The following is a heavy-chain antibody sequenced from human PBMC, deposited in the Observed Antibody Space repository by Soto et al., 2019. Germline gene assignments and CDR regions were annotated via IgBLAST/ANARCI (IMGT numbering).Heavy chain of an antibody. CDR1: GFTFSSYG. D-gene: IGHD3-10*01. Sequence: QVQLVESGGGVVQPGRSLRLSCAASGFTFSSYGMHWVRQAPGKGLEWVAVISYDGSNKYYADSVKGRFTISRDNSKNTLYMQMNSLRAEDTAVYYCAKDRYYYGSGSYLFDYWGQGTLVTVSS. V-gene: IGHV3-30*18. CDR2: ISYDGSNK. CDR3: AKDRYYYGSGSYLFDY. J-gene: IGHJ4*02.